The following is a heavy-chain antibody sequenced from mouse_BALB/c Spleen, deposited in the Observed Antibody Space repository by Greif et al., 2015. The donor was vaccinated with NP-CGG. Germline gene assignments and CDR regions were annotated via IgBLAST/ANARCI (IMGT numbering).Heavy chain of an antibody. Sequence: QVQLQQSGAELAKPGASVKMSCKASGYTFTSYWMHWVKQRPGQGLEWIGYINPSTGYTEYNQKFKDKATLTADKSSSTAYMQLSSLTSEDSAVYYCARFPYGYDKTGWFAYWGQGTLVTVSA. CDR1: GYTFTSYW. D-gene: IGHD2-2*01. J-gene: IGHJ3*01. CDR2: INPSTGYT. CDR3: ARFPYGYDKTGWFAY. V-gene: IGHV1-7*01.